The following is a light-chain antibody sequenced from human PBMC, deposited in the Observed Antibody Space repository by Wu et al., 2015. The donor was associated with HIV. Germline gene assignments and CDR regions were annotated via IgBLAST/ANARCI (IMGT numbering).Light chain of an antibody. CDR1: QSLSSN. Sequence: ETVLTQSPDTLSLSPGERATLSCRASQSLSSNYLAWYQQKPGQAPRLLIYGASSRATGIPDRFSGSGSGTEFTLTISSLQSEDFAIYYCQHYNNWPPSFTFGPGTKVDIK. V-gene: IGKV3D-15*01. J-gene: IGKJ3*01. CDR3: QHYNNWPPSFT. CDR2: GAS.